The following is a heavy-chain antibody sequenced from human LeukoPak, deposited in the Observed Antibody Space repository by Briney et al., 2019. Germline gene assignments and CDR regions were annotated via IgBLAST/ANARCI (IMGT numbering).Heavy chain of an antibody. CDR1: GGSFSGYY. V-gene: IGHV4-34*01. CDR2: INHSGST. D-gene: IGHD2-2*01. J-gene: IGHJ5*02. CDR3: ARRGNIVVVPALNWFDP. Sequence: SETLSLTCAVYGGSFSGYYWSWTRQPPGKGLEWIGEINHSGSTNYNPSLKSRVTISVDTSKNQFSLKLSSVTAADTAVYYCARRGNIVVVPALNWFDPWGQGTLVTVSS.